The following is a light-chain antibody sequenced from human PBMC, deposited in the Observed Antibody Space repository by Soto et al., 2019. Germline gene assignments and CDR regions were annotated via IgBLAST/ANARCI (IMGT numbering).Light chain of an antibody. CDR2: DVS. V-gene: IGLV2-14*01. J-gene: IGLJ2*01. CDR1: SSDVGGYNY. CDR3: SSYTITSTLCK. Sequence: QSALTQPASVSGSPGQSITISCTGTSSDVGGYNYVSWYQQHPGKAPKLIIYDVSDRPSGVSNRFSGSKSGNTASLTISGLQAEDEADYYCSSYTITSTLCKFGGGTKVTVL.